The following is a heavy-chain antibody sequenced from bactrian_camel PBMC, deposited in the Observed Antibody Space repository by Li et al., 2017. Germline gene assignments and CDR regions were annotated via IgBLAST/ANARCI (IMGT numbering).Heavy chain of an antibody. CDR3: AAAVGHASDGCLSGSRSTYNY. Sequence: HVQLVESGGGSVEAGGSLRLSCAASGYTSSDYCMGWYRQVPGKAREAIALIGNDGATKYADSVNGRFIVSRDNAKNTLYLQMNSLKPDDTAMYYCAAAVGHASDGCLSGSRSTYNYWGQGTQVTVS. J-gene: IGHJ4*01. V-gene: IGHV3S55*01. D-gene: IGHD1*01. CDR2: IGNDGAT. CDR1: GYTSSDYC.